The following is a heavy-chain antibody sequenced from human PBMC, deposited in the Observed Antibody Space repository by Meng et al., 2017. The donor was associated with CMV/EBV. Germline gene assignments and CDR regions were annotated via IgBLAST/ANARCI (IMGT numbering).Heavy chain of an antibody. CDR3: AKDPFTTGPTGSFDY. V-gene: IGHV3-9*01. Sequence: SLKISCAASGFTFDDYAMHWVRQAPGKGLEWVSGISWNSGSIGYADSVKGRFTISRDNAKNSLYLQMNSLRAEDTALYYCAKDPFTTGPTGSFDYWGQGTLVTVSS. CDR1: GFTFDDYA. J-gene: IGHJ4*02. CDR2: ISWNSGSI. D-gene: IGHD1-1*01.